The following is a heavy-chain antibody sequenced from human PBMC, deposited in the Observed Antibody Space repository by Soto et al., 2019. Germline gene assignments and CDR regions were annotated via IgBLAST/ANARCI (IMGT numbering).Heavy chain of an antibody. CDR1: GFTFRSSA. V-gene: IGHV3-23*01. J-gene: IGHJ4*02. CDR3: AKQVRDGTSSPYYFDY. D-gene: IGHD6-6*01. CDR2: ISGSGGST. Sequence: PGGALRPFSGASGFTFRSSAMSWGRPAPGEGLEWVSAISGSGGSTYYADSVKGRFTISRDNSKNTLYLQMNSLRAEDTAVYYCAKQVRDGTSSPYYFDYWGQGTLVTVSS.